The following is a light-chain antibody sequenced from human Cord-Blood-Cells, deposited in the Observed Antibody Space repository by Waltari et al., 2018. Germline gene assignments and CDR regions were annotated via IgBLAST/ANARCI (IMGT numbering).Light chain of an antibody. V-gene: IGKV4-1*01. J-gene: IGKJ2*01. CDR1: QSVLYSSNNKNY. CDR2: WAS. CDR3: QQYYSTPPS. Sequence: DFVMPESPDSLAVSMGEWVTINCKSSQSVLYSSNNKNYLAWYQQKPVQPPQLLIYWASTRESGVPYRFSGSGSVTYFSLTISSLQAGDVAVYFCQQYYSTPPSFGQGTKLEIK.